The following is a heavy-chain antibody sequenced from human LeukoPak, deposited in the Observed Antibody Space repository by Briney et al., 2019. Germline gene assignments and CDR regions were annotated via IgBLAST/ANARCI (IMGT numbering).Heavy chain of an antibody. V-gene: IGHV1-69*13. CDR3: ARDSRDIVVVPAAPRDYYYYYMDV. D-gene: IGHD2-2*01. CDR2: IIPIFGTA. Sequence: ASVKVSCKASGGTFSSYAISWVRQAPGQGLEWMGGIIPIFGTANYAQKFQGRVTITADESTSTAYMELSSLRSEDTAVYYCARDSRDIVVVPAAPRDYYYYYMDVWGKGTTVTVSS. CDR1: GGTFSSYA. J-gene: IGHJ6*03.